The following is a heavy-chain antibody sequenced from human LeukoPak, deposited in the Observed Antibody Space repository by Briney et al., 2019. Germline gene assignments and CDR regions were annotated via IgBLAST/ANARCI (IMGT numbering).Heavy chain of an antibody. CDR2: ISGSGGST. CDR1: GFTFSSYA. V-gene: IGHV3-23*01. Sequence: GGSLRLSCAASGFTFSSYAMSWVRQAPGKGLEWVSAISGSGGSTYYADFVKGRFTISRDNSKNTLYLQMNSLRAEDTAVYYCANWYYYDSSGYYHKPYYYGMDVWGQGTTVTVSS. D-gene: IGHD3-22*01. J-gene: IGHJ6*02. CDR3: ANWYYYDSSGYYHKPYYYGMDV.